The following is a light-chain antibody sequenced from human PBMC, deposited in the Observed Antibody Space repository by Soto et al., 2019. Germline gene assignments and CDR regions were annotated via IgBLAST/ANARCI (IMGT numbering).Light chain of an antibody. Sequence: DIQMTQSPSTLSASVGDRVTITCRASQSVSGWLAWYQQKPGEAPKLLIYDASALPRGLQSRFTGSGSDPKFTLTLARMQNDDFATYYCQQYETFSGMFGPGTKVDSK. CDR3: QQYETFSGM. J-gene: IGKJ1*01. CDR2: DAS. V-gene: IGKV1-5*01. CDR1: QSVSGW.